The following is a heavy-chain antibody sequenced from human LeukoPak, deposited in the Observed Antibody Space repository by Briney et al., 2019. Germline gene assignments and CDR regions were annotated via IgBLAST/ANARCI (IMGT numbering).Heavy chain of an antibody. V-gene: IGHV3-7*01. D-gene: IGHD6-19*01. J-gene: IGHJ4*02. CDR1: GFTFSSYW. CDR2: IKQDGSEK. CDR3: ARYSSGWLPLNFDY. Sequence: GGSLRLSCAASGFTFSSYWMSWVRQAPGKGLEWVANIKQDGSEKYYVDSVKGRFTISRDNAKNSLYLQMNSLRAEDTAVYYCARYSSGWLPLNFDYWGQGTLVTVSS.